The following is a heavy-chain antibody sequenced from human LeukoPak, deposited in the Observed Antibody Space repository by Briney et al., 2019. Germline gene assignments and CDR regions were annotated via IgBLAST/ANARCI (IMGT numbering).Heavy chain of an antibody. V-gene: IGHV3-23*01. CDR1: GFTFNSYA. D-gene: IGHD2-2*01. CDR3: AKGDCSSTNCYPDY. Sequence: GGSLRLSCIASGFTFNSYAMSWVRQAPGKGLEWVSGISGSGGSTYYADSVKGRFTISRDKSKKKLYLQMNSLRAEDTAVYYCAKGDCSSTNCYPDYWGQGTLVTVSS. CDR2: ISGSGGST. J-gene: IGHJ4*02.